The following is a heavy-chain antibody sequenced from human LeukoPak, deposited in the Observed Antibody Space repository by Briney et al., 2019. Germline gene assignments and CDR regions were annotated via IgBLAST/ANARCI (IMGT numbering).Heavy chain of an antibody. V-gene: IGHV4-34*01. Sequence: SETLSLTCAVYGGSFSGYYWSWIRQPPGKGLEWIGEINHSGSTNYNPSLKSRVTISVDTSKNQFSLKLGSVTAADTAVYYCATGPHINENSSGWYATPKYWYFDLWGRGTLVTVSS. CDR2: INHSGST. CDR1: GGSFSGYY. D-gene: IGHD6-19*01. J-gene: IGHJ2*01. CDR3: ATGPHINENSSGWYATPKYWYFDL.